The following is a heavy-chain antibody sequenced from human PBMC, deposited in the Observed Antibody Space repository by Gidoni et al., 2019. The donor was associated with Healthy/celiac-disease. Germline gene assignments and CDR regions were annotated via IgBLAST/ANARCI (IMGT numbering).Heavy chain of an antibody. V-gene: IGHV3-23*01. Sequence: EVQLLESGGGLVQPGGSLRLSCPASGFTFSSYAMSWVRQAPGKGLEWVSAISGSGGSTYYADSVKGRFTISRDNSKNTLYLQMNSMRAEDTAVYYCAKGSGYGGRHDYWGQGTLVTVSS. CDR2: ISGSGGST. CDR3: AKGSGYGGRHDY. D-gene: IGHD5-12*01. CDR1: GFTFSSYA. J-gene: IGHJ4*02.